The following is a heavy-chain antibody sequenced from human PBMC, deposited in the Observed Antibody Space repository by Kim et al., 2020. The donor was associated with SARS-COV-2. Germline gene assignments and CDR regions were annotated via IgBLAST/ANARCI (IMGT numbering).Heavy chain of an antibody. Sequence: TKHSQKFQDRVTITRDTFASTVYMELSDLRSEDTAVYYCARRGSGYGVDVWGQGTTVTVSS. D-gene: IGHD6-19*01. CDR3: ARRGSGYGVDV. J-gene: IGHJ6*02. CDR2: T. V-gene: IGHV1-3*01.